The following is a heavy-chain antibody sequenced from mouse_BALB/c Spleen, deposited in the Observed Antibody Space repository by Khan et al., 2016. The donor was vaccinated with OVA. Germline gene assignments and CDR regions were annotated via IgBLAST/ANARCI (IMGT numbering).Heavy chain of an antibody. J-gene: IGHJ3*01. CDR1: GYTFTTYW. V-gene: IGHV1-7*01. Sequence: QVQLQQSGAELAKPGASVKMSCKASGYTFTTYWMHWVKQRPGQGLDWIGYINPSTGYTEYNQKFKDKATLTADKSSSTAYMQLNSLTSEDSAVYYCARRGEYGIFAYWGQGTLVTVSA. D-gene: IGHD2-1*01. CDR2: INPSTGYT. CDR3: ARRGEYGIFAY.